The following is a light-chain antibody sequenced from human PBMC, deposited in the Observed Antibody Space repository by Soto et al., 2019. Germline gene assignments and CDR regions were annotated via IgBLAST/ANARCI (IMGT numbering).Light chain of an antibody. CDR2: DAS. CDR1: QSVSSY. Sequence: EIVLTQSPATPSLSPGERATLSCRASQSVSSYLAWYQQKPGQAPRLLIYDASNRATGIPARFSGSGSGTDFTLTISSLEPEDFAVYYCQQRSNFTFGGGTKVEIK. J-gene: IGKJ4*01. CDR3: QQRSNFT. V-gene: IGKV3-11*01.